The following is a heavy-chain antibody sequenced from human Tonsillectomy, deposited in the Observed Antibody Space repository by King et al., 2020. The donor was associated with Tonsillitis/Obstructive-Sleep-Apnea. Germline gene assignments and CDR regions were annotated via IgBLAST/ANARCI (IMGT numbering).Heavy chain of an antibody. Sequence: VQLQESGPGLVKPSQTLSLTCPVSGGSISSGGYYWSWIRPHPGKGLEWIGYIYYSGSPYYTPSLKSRVTISVDTSKNQFSLKLSSLTAADTAVYYCARDRCSGGSCYPDYWGQGTLVTVSS. J-gene: IGHJ4*02. D-gene: IGHD2-15*01. V-gene: IGHV4-31*03. CDR2: IYYSGSP. CDR1: GGSISSGGYY. CDR3: ARDRCSGGSCYPDY.